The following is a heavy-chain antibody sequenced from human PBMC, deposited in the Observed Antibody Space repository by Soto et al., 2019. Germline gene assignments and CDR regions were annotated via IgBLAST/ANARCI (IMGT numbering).Heavy chain of an antibody. CDR2: ISGSGGST. J-gene: IGHJ6*03. Sequence: PGGSLRLSCAAYGFTFSSYAMSWVRQAPGKGLEWVSAISGSGGSTYYADSVKGRFTISRDNSKNTLYLQMNSLRAEDTAVYYCAKMREPYYYYMDVWGKGTTVTVSS. V-gene: IGHV3-23*01. CDR3: AKMREPYYYYMDV. D-gene: IGHD1-26*01. CDR1: GFTFSSYA.